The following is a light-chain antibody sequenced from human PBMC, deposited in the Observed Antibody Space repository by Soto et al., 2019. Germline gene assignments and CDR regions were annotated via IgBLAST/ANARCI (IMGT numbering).Light chain of an antibody. J-gene: IGKJ1*01. CDR1: QSISSW. CDR3: QQYDSYSET. Sequence: DIQMTQSPSTLSASVGDRVTITCRASQSISSWLAWYQQKPGKAPKLLIYGASSLESGVPSRFSGSGSGTEFTLTISSLQPDDFATYYCQQYDSYSETFGQGTKVEI. V-gene: IGKV1-5*03. CDR2: GAS.